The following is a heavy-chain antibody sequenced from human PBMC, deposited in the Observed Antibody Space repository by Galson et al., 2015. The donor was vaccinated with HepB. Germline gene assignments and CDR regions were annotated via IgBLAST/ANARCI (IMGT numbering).Heavy chain of an antibody. CDR2: IYPGDSDT. V-gene: IGHV5-51*01. CDR1: GYSFTSYW. Sequence: QSGAEVKKPGESLKISCNGSGYSFTSYWIGWVRQMPGKGLEWMGIIYPGDSDTRYSPSFQGQVTISADKSISTAYLQWSSLKASDTAMYYCARRYGSSSFHYYYYGMDVWGQGTTVTVSS. D-gene: IGHD6-6*01. J-gene: IGHJ6*02. CDR3: ARRYGSSSFHYYYYGMDV.